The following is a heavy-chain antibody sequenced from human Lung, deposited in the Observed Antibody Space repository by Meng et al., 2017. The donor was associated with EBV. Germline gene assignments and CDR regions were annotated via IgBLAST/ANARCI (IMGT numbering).Heavy chain of an antibody. CDR2: ISGSGSAI. J-gene: IGHJ4*02. CDR3: ARDFGNSFGYPDY. Sequence: VQLVESGGDLVRPGGSLVLLWVAFGLTFSDYYMSWIRQAPGKGLEWVSYISGSGSAIYYTDSVKGRFTISRDNAKNSLYLQMINLRVEDTAVYYCARDFGNSFGYPDYWGQGALVTVSS. V-gene: IGHV3-11*01. D-gene: IGHD3-3*01. CDR1: GLTFSDYY.